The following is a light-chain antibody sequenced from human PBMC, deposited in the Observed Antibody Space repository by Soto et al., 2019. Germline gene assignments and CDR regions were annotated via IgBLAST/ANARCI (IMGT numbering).Light chain of an antibody. CDR1: QSVSSTY. J-gene: IGKJ4*01. V-gene: IGKV3-20*01. CDR2: AAS. CDR3: QQYDGSPLT. Sequence: EMVLTQSPGTLYLSPGERATLSCRASQSVSSTYLAWYQQKPGQAPRLLIYAASSRAPGIPDRFSGSGSGTDFTLTISRLGPEDFAVYFCQQYDGSPLTFGGGTKVEIK.